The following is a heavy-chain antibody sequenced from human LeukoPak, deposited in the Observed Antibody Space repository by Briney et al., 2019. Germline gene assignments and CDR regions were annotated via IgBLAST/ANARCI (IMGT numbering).Heavy chain of an antibody. J-gene: IGHJ4*02. V-gene: IGHV3-23*01. CDR3: AKDPLGNIDY. CDR2: ISGGST. D-gene: IGHD7-27*01. CDR1: GFTFTTYA. Sequence: GGSLRLSCAASGFTFTTYAMSWVRQAPGKGLEWVSGISGGSTYYADSVKGRFTISRDNSKNTLYLQMNSLRAEDTAVYYCAKDPLGNIDYWGQGTLVTVSS.